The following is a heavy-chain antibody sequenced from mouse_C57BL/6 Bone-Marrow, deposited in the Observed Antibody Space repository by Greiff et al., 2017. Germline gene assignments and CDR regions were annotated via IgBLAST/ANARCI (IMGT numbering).Heavy chain of an antibody. D-gene: IGHD1-1*01. V-gene: IGHV5-4*03. CDR1: GFTFSSYA. CDR3: WVITSVVDTDYAMDY. J-gene: IGHJ4*01. Sequence: EVKLVESGGGLVKPGGSLKLSCAASGFTFSSYAMSWVRQTPEKRLEWVATISDGGSYTYYPDNVKGRFTISRDNAKNNLYLQMSHLKSEDTAMYYCWVITSVVDTDYAMDYWGQGTSVTVSS. CDR2: ISDGGSYT.